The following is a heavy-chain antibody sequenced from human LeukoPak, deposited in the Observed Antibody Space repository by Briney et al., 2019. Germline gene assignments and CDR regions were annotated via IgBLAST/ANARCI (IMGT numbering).Heavy chain of an antibody. Sequence: GGSLRLSCAASGFTFSNFAMSWVRQAPGKGLEWVSAFSGSNNYTYYTDSVKGRFTISRDNSKNTLYLQMNSLRAEDTAVYYCAKGIAAGPLYYFGSWGQGTLVTVSS. J-gene: IGHJ4*02. CDR1: GFTFSNFA. V-gene: IGHV3-23*01. D-gene: IGHD6-13*01. CDR2: FSGSNNYT. CDR3: AKGIAAGPLYYFGS.